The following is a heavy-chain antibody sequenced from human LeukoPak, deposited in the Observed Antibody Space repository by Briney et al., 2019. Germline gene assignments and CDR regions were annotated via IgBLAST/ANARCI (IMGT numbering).Heavy chain of an antibody. J-gene: IGHJ4*02. CDR2: IIPIFGTA. Sequence: SVKVSCKASGYTFNSYDINWVRQAPGQGLEWMGGIIPIFGTANYAQKFQGRVTITADESTSTAYMELSSLRSEDTAVYYCARAGYSSGWYCFDYWGQGTLVTVSS. V-gene: IGHV1-69*13. CDR1: GYTFNSYD. D-gene: IGHD6-19*01. CDR3: ARAGYSSGWYCFDY.